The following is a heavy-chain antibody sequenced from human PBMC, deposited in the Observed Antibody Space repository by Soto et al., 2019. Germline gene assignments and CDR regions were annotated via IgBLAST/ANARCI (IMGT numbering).Heavy chain of an antibody. Sequence: ASVKVSCKASGYTFTSYDINWVRQATGQGLEWMGWMNPNSGNTGYAQKFQGRVTMTRNTSISTAYMELSSLRSEDTAVYYCARLAIFSEWVSYYYYYMDVWGKGTTVTVSS. CDR1: GYTFTSYD. V-gene: IGHV1-8*01. CDR2: MNPNSGNT. CDR3: ARLAIFSEWVSYYYYYMDV. D-gene: IGHD3-3*01. J-gene: IGHJ6*03.